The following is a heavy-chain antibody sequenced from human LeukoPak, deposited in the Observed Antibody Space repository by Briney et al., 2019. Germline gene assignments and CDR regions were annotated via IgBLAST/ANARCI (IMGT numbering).Heavy chain of an antibody. Sequence: GGSLRLSCAVSGFTFSSYATHWVRQAPGKGLEWVAVISYDGSNKYYADSVKGRFTISRDNSKNTLYLQMNSLRAEDTAVYYCARASYDSSGPDYWGQGTLVTVSS. J-gene: IGHJ4*02. CDR1: GFTFSSYA. V-gene: IGHV3-30-3*01. D-gene: IGHD3-22*01. CDR2: ISYDGSNK. CDR3: ARASYDSSGPDY.